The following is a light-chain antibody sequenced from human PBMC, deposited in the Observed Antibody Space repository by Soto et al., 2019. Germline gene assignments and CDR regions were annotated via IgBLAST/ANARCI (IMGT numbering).Light chain of an antibody. CDR2: GAS. V-gene: IGKV3-15*01. CDR1: QSVSIN. CDR3: HQYNNWPYT. J-gene: IGKJ2*01. Sequence: EIVMTQSPATLSVSPGERATLSCRASQSVSINLAWYQQKPGQAPRLLIYGASTRATGIPARFSGSGSGTQFTLTISSLQSEDFAVYYCHQYNNWPYTFGQGTKLEIK.